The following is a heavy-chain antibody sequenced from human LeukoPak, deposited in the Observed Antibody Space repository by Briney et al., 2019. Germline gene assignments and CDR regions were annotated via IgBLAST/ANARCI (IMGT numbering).Heavy chain of an antibody. D-gene: IGHD2-2*02. CDR3: ARAWGVVPAAIPPPGMDV. J-gene: IGHJ6*02. V-gene: IGHV4-39*07. Sequence: PSETLSLTCTVSGGSVSSGSYYWSWLRQPPGKGLEWIGEINHSGSTNYNPSLKSRVTISVDTSKNQFSLKLSSVTAADTAVYYCARAWGVVPAAIPPPGMDVWGQGTTVTVSS. CDR2: INHSGST. CDR1: GGSVSSGSYY.